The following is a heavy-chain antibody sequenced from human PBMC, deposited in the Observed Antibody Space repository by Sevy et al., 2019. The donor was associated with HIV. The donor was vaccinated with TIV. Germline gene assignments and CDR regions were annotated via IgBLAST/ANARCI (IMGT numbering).Heavy chain of an antibody. J-gene: IGHJ5*02. D-gene: IGHD3-3*01. Sequence: SGPTLVKPKQTLTLTCTFSGFSLDTSGVGVGWIRQPPGKALEWLAVIYWDDDKIYSPILKNRLSITKETSKNQVVLTMTNMYPVDTATYYCAHNVYDFVGTVTWFDPWGHGILVTVSS. CDR2: IYWDDDK. CDR1: GFSLDTSGVG. CDR3: AHNVYDFVGTVTWFDP. V-gene: IGHV2-5*02.